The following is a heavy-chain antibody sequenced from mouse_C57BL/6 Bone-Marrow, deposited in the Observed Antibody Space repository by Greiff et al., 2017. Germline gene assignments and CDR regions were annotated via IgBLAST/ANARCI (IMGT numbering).Heavy chain of an antibody. J-gene: IGHJ2*01. Sequence: QVQLQQSGPELVKPGASVKISCKASGYAFSSSWMNWVKQRPGKGLEWIGRIYPGDGDTNYNGKFKGKSTLTADKSSSTAYMQLSSLTSEDAAVYFCARWTHFDYWGKGTTLTVSS. CDR1: GYAFSSSW. V-gene: IGHV1-82*01. CDR2: IYPGDGDT. CDR3: ARWTHFDY.